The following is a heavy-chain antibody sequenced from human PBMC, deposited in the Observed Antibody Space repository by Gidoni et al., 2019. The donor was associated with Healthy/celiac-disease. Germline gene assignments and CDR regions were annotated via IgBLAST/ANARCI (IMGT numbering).Heavy chain of an antibody. CDR1: GYTFTGYY. CDR2: INPNSGGT. V-gene: IGHV1-2*06. D-gene: IGHD6-19*01. J-gene: IGHJ4*02. Sequence: QVQLVQSGAEVKKPGASVKVSCQASGYTFTGYYMHWVRQAPGQGLEWMGRINPNSGGTNYAQKFQGRVTMTRDTSISTAYMELSRLRSDDTAVYYCARGEVGYSSGWYSFGDYWGQGTLVTVSS. CDR3: ARGEVGYSSGWYSFGDY.